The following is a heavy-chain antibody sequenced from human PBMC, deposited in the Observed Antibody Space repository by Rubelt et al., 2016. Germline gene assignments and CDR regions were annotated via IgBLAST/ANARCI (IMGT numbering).Heavy chain of an antibody. CDR3: ARGDYDFWTQDAFDI. CDR2: ISSSSSYI. CDR1: GFTFSSYS. D-gene: IGHD3-3*01. Sequence: EVQLVESGGGLVKPGGSLRLSCAASGFTFSSYSMNWVRQAPGKGLEWVSSISSSSSYIYYADSWKGRFIISRDNAKNSLYLQMNSLRAEDTAVYYCARGDYDFWTQDAFDIWGQGTMVTVSS. J-gene: IGHJ3*02. V-gene: IGHV3-21*01.